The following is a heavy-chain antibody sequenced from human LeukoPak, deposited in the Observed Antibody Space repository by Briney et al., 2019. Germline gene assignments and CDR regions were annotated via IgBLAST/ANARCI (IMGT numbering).Heavy chain of an antibody. CDR1: GFTFSNYW. Sequence: PGGSLRLSCAASGFTFSNYWMSWVRQAPGKGLEWVANIKQDGSEKYYVHSVKGRYTISRDNAKNSLYLQMNSLRAEDTAVYYCARDQRPGYCSSTSCYYWFDPWGQGTLVTVSS. D-gene: IGHD2-2*03. V-gene: IGHV3-7*01. J-gene: IGHJ5*02. CDR3: ARDQRPGYCSSTSCYYWFDP. CDR2: IKQDGSEK.